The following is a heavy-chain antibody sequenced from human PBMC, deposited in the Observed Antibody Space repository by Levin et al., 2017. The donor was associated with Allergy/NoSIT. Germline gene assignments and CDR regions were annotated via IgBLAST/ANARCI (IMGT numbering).Heavy chain of an antibody. J-gene: IGHJ6*02. Sequence: HPGGSLRLSCAASGFTFEYYAMHWVRQAPGKGLEWVSSISWNSRSIGYADSVKGRFTISRDNAKTSLYLQMNSLRAEDTALYYCAKDFSELEYGMDVWGQGTTVTVSS. D-gene: IGHD1-14*01. CDR3: AKDFSELEYGMDV. CDR1: GFTFEYYA. CDR2: ISWNSRSI. V-gene: IGHV3-9*01.